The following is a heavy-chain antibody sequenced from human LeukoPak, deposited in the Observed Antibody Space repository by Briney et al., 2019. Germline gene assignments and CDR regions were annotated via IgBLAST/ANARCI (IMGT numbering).Heavy chain of an antibody. V-gene: IGHV3-74*01. Sequence: PGGSLRLSCAASGFTFSSYWMHWVRQAPGKGLVWVSRINSDGSSTSYADSVKGRFTISRDNAKNTLYLQMNSLRAEDTAVYYCARGVSYRMVVTATDFDYWGQGTLVTVSS. J-gene: IGHJ4*02. D-gene: IGHD2-21*02. CDR3: ARGVSYRMVVTATDFDY. CDR1: GFTFSSYW. CDR2: INSDGSST.